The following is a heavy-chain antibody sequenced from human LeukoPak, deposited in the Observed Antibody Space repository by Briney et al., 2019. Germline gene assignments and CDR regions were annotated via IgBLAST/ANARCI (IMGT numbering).Heavy chain of an antibody. V-gene: IGHV3-30*02. Sequence: GGSLRLSCAASRFSFSGYGMHWVRQAPGKGLEWVAFIRYDGTNKYYADSVKGRFTISRDNSKNTLYLQMNSLRAEDTAVYYCAKPIVTGTTWVMAFPFDYWGQGTLVTVSS. CDR3: AKPIVTGTTWVMAFPFDY. CDR2: IRYDGTNK. CDR1: RFSFSGYG. D-gene: IGHD1-20*01. J-gene: IGHJ4*02.